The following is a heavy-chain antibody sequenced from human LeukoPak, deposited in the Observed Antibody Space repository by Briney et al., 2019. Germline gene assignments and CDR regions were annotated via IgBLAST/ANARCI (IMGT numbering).Heavy chain of an antibody. CDR2: IYYSGST. J-gene: IGHJ4*02. CDR3: ARDSRDYDDYESPLYYFDY. CDR1: GGSISSYY. V-gene: IGHV4-59*01. Sequence: PSETLSLTCTVSGGSISSYYWSWIRQPPGKGLEWIGYIYYSGSTNYNPSLKSRVTISVDTSKNQFSLKLSSVTAADTAVYYCARDSRDYDDYESPLYYFDYWGQGTLVTVSS. D-gene: IGHD4-17*01.